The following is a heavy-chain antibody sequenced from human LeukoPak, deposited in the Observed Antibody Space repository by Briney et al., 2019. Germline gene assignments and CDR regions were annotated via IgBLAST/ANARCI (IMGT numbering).Heavy chain of an antibody. Sequence: GGSLRLSCAASGFTFSSYVMNWVRQAPGKGLEWVSSISNSGDSTYYADSVKGRFTISRDNSKNTLFLQMNSLRAEDTAVYYCAKPPTVTTWVFDQWGQGTLVTVSS. V-gene: IGHV3-23*01. J-gene: IGHJ4*02. CDR3: AKPPTVTTWVFDQ. CDR2: ISNSGDST. D-gene: IGHD4-17*01. CDR1: GFTFSSYV.